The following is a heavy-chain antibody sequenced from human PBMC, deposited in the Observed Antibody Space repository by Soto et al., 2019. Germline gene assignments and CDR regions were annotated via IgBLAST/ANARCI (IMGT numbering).Heavy chain of an antibody. V-gene: IGHV3-53*01. CDR2: IYSGGTT. D-gene: IGHD2-2*01. CDR1: GFTVSSNY. Sequence: SLRLSCTASGFTVSSNYMSWVRQAPGKGLEWVSLIYSGGTTYYADSVKGRFTISRDNSKNTLYLQMNSLRAEDTAVFYCAGGYQLPPYYYYGLNVWGQGTTVTVSS. J-gene: IGHJ6*02. CDR3: AGGYQLPPYYYYGLNV.